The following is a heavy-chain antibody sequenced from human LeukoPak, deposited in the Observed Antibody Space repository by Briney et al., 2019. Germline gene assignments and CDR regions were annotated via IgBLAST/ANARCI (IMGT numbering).Heavy chain of an antibody. J-gene: IGHJ4*02. CDR2: IYYSGST. D-gene: IGHD1-26*01. CDR3: ARDLGDGHDHRFDY. CDR1: GGSISSYY. V-gene: IGHV4-59*12. Sequence: SETLSLTCTVSGGSISSYYWSWIRQPPGKGLEWIGYIYYSGSTNYNPSLKSRVTISVDTSKNQFSLKLSSVTAADTAVYYCARDLGDGHDHRFDYWGQGTLVTVSS.